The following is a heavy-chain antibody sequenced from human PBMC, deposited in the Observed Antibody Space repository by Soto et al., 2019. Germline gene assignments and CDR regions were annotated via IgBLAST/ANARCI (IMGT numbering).Heavy chain of an antibody. D-gene: IGHD2-21*02. J-gene: IGHJ5*02. CDR2: INIGNGHT. V-gene: IGHV1-3*04. CDR1: GYTFTSYP. CDR3: AREPLGGGVWYDQWLDP. Sequence: ASVKVSCKTSGYTFTSYPIHWLRQAPGQGLEWMAWINIGNGHTKYSQKFQGRVTVTRDTSASTAYVEVSSLRSEDTAVYYCAREPLGGGVWYDQWLDPWGQGTLVTVSS.